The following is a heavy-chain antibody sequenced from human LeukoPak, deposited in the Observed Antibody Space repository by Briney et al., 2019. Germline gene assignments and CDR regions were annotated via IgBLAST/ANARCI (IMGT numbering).Heavy chain of an antibody. J-gene: IGHJ4*02. V-gene: IGHV4-39*01. D-gene: IGHD5-18*01. CDR1: GGSISSSSYY. Sequence: SETLSLTCTVSGGSISSSSYYWGLIRQPPGKGLEWIASMSYTGTTYYNPSLKSRVTISVDTSKNQFSLKLSSVTAADTAVYFCATNGYSFLVDSWGQGALVTVSS. CDR2: MSYTGTT. CDR3: ATNGYSFLVDS.